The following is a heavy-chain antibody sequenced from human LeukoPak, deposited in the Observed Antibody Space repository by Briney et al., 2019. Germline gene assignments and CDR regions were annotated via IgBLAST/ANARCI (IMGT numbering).Heavy chain of an antibody. V-gene: IGHV1-69*13. CDR2: IIPIFGTA. D-gene: IGHD3-9*01. CDR1: GGTFSSYA. J-gene: IGHJ4*02. CDR3: ARGEDILTGYYVIDY. Sequence: SVKVSCKASGGTFSSYAISWVRQAPGQGLEWMGGIIPIFGTANYAQKFQGRVTITADESTSTAYMELSSLRSEDTAVYYCARGEDILTGYYVIDYWGQGTLVTVSS.